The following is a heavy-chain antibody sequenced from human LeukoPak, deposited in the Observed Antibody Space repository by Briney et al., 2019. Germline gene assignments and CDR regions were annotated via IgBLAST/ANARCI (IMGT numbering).Heavy chain of an antibody. J-gene: IGHJ6*04. CDR2: INHSGST. V-gene: IGHV4-34*01. Sequence: SETLSLTCAAYGGSFSGYYWSWIRQPPGKGLEWIGEINHSGSTNYNPSLKSRGTISVDTSKNQFSLKLSSVTAADTAAYYCERGVEDVVVPAAIYADKNYGMDVWGKGTTVTVSS. CDR1: GGSFSGYY. CDR3: ERGVEDVVVPAAIYADKNYGMDV. D-gene: IGHD2-2*01.